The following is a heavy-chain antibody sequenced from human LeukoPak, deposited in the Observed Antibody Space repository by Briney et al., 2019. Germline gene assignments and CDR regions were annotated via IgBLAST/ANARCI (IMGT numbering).Heavy chain of an antibody. CDR1: GFTFSSYS. D-gene: IGHD1-26*01. V-gene: IGHV3-48*01. J-gene: IGHJ4*02. CDR2: ISSSSSTI. Sequence: GGSLRLSCAASGFTFSSYSMNWVRQAPGKGLEWVSYISSSSSTIYYADSVKGRFTISRDNSKNTLYLQMNSLRAEDTAVYYCAKDSVGATEDYWGQGTLVTVSS. CDR3: AKDSVGATEDY.